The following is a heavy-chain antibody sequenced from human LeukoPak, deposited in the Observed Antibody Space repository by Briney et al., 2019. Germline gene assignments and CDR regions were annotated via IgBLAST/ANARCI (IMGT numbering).Heavy chain of an antibody. CDR3: AKDNIGSGSYFGN. Sequence: GSLRLSCAASGFTFDDYAMHWVRQAPGKGLEWVSLISGDATGTYYADSVKGRFTISRDNRKNSLYLQMNSLRTEDTAFYYCAKDNIGSGSYFGNWGQGTLVTVSS. V-gene: IGHV3-43*02. CDR1: GFTFDDYA. J-gene: IGHJ4*02. D-gene: IGHD1-26*01. CDR2: ISGDATGT.